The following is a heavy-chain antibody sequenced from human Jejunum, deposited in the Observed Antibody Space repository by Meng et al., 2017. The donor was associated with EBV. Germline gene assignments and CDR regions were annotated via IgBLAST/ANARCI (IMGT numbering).Heavy chain of an antibody. J-gene: IGHJ4*01. V-gene: IGHV4-39*01. CDR2: IYNSETT. D-gene: IGHD2-15*01. Sequence: QLALPGSGPGLVKPSETLSLTCTVSGLSISSSSYYWGWVRQTPGKGLEWIGSIYNSETTHYNPSLESRVTISVDTAKNHFSLRLSSVTAADTAVYYCARHRGETLLRPFDYWGHGTLVTVSS. CDR3: ARHRGETLLRPFDY. CDR1: GLSISSSSYY.